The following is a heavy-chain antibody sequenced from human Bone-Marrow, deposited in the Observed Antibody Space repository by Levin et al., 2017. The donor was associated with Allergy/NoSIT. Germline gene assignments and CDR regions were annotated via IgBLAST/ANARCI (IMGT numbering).Heavy chain of an antibody. CDR3: ARALYERSAYGLMFGT. CDR1: GYSFLSYN. J-gene: IGHJ5*02. Sequence: PGESLKISCKPTGYSFLSYNIHWVRRAPGQGLEWMGWINVDNGDTKYSKTFHDRVTITRDRSASTVYMELTTLTFEDTAVYYCARALYERSAYGLMFGTWGQGTQVTVSS. CDR2: INVDNGDT. V-gene: IGHV1-3*01. D-gene: IGHD3-22*01.